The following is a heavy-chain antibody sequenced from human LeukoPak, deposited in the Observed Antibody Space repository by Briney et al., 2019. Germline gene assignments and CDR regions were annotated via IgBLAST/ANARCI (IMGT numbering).Heavy chain of an antibody. CDR3: ARGPSITMVRGGQWYYYMDV. J-gene: IGHJ6*03. CDR1: GYTFASYY. CDR2: INPSGGST. Sequence: ASVKVSCKASGYTFASYYMHWVRQAPGQGLEWMGIINPSGGSTNYAQKFQGRVTMTRDTSTNTVYMELSSLRSEDTAVYYCARGPSITMVRGGQWYYYMDVWGKGTTVTISS. V-gene: IGHV1-46*01. D-gene: IGHD3-10*01.